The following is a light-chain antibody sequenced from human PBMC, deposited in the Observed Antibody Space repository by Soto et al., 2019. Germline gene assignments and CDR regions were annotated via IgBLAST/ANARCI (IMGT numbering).Light chain of an antibody. Sequence: QSALTQSPSASGSPGQSVTISCTGTSSDIGGYNSVSWYQQHPGKAPKVMIYDVTKRPSGVPDRFSGSKSGNTASLTVSALHAEDEAYYYFSSFTDGNNLVFGTGTKVTVL. CDR3: SSFTDGNNLV. CDR1: SSDIGGYNS. J-gene: IGLJ1*01. V-gene: IGLV2-8*01. CDR2: DVT.